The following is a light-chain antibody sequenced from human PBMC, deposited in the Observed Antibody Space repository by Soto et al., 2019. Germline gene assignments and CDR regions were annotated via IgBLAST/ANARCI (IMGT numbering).Light chain of an antibody. CDR2: ATS. J-gene: IGKJ1*01. V-gene: IGKV3-20*01. CDR1: QTVNSDY. Sequence: EIVLTQSPGTLSLSPWETATLSCRASQTVNSDYLAWFQQRPGQAPRLLIFATSRRATDIPDRFSGSGSGTDFTLAIRRLEPEDFAVYYCHQFGYSPRTFGQGTKVDIK. CDR3: HQFGYSPRT.